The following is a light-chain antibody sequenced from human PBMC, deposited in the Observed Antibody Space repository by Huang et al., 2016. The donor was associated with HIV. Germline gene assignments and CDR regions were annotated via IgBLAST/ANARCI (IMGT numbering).Light chain of an antibody. V-gene: IGKV3-20*01. J-gene: IGKJ2*01. CDR2: AAS. CDR1: QSVSSYY. Sequence: EIVLTQSPGTLSLSPGERVTLSCRTSQSVSSYYLAWYQQKPGQAPRLLSYAASNRATGIPDRFSGSGSGTDFTLTISRMEPEDFAVYYCQYYGSSPYTFGQGTKLGIK. CDR3: QYYGSSPYT.